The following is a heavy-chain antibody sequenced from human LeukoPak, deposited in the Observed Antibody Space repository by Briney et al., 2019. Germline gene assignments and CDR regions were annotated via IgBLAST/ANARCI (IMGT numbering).Heavy chain of an antibody. Sequence: GGSLRLSCAASGFTFSSYSMKWVRQAPGKGLEWVSSISSSSSYIYYADSVKGRFTISRDNAKNSLYLQMNSLRAEDTAVYYCARMTTVKGFDYWGQGTLVTVSS. CDR2: ISSSSSYI. CDR3: ARMTTVKGFDY. J-gene: IGHJ4*02. D-gene: IGHD4-17*01. V-gene: IGHV3-21*01. CDR1: GFTFSSYS.